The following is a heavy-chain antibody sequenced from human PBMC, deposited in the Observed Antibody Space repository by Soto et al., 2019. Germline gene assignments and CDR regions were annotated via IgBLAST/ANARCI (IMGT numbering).Heavy chain of an antibody. D-gene: IGHD1-1*01. CDR2: IYYSGST. CDR3: ARHSNEYRKSLDY. Sequence: PSETLSLTCTVSGGSISSYYWSWIRQPPGKGLEWIGYIYYSGSTNYNPSLKSRVTISVDTSKNQFSLKLSSVTAADTAVYYCARHSNEYRKSLDYWGQGTLVTV. V-gene: IGHV4-59*08. J-gene: IGHJ4*02. CDR1: GGSISSYY.